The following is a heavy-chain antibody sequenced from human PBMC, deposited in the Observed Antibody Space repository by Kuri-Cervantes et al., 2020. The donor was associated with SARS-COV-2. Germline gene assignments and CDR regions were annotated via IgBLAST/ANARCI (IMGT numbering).Heavy chain of an antibody. V-gene: IGHV3-21*04. D-gene: IGHD3-3*01. CDR3: ARDLEDYDFWSGYYTKNYYYYYMDV. CDR2: ISSSSSYI. Sequence: GGSLRLSCAASGFTFSSYWMHWVRQAPGKGLVWVSSISSSSSYIYYADSVKGRFTISRDNAKNSLYLQMNSLRAEDTAVYYCARDLEDYDFWSGYYTKNYYYYYMDVWGKGTTVTVSS. CDR1: GFTFSSYW. J-gene: IGHJ6*03.